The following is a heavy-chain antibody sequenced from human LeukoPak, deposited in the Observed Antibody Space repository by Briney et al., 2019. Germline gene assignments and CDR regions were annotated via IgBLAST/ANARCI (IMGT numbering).Heavy chain of an antibody. D-gene: IGHD3-9*01. CDR2: FYYSGST. CDR1: GGSISNYY. J-gene: IGHJ4*02. V-gene: IGHV4-59*08. Sequence: PSETLSLTCTVSGGSISNYYWSWIRQPPGKGLEWIAYFYYSGSTNYNPSLKSRVTISVDTSKNQFSLKLNPVTAADTAVYYCARPLTGYSYFDYWGQGTLVTVSS. CDR3: ARPLTGYSYFDY.